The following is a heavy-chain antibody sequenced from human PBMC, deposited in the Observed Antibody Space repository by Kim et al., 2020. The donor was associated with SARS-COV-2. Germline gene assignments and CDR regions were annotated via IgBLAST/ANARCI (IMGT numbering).Heavy chain of an antibody. CDR3: ARYGQYGDYGWFDP. CDR1: GVSINIYY. V-gene: IGHV4-59*01. J-gene: IGHJ5*02. CDR2: IYYSGSS. D-gene: IGHD4-17*01. Sequence: SETLSLTCTVSGVSINIYYWSWIRQPPGKGLEWVGYIYYSGSSNSNPSLRGRVTISVETSTNQISLTLSSVTAADTAAYYCARYGQYGDYGWFDPWGQG.